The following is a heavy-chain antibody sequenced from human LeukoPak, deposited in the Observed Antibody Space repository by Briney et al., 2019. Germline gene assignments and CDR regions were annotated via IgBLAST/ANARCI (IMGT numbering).Heavy chain of an antibody. Sequence: PSETLSLTCTVSGGSISSYYWSWIRQPPGKGLEWIGYIYYSGSTNYNPSLKSRVTISVDTSKNQFSLKLSSVTAADTAVYYCATHSGYDTRYFDYWGQGTLVTVSS. V-gene: IGHV4-59*01. J-gene: IGHJ4*02. CDR2: IYYSGST. CDR1: GGSISSYY. D-gene: IGHD5-12*01. CDR3: ATHSGYDTRYFDY.